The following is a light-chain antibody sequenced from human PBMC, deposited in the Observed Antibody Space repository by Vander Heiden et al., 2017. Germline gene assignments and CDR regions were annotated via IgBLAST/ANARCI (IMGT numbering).Light chain of an antibody. CDR2: DTS. CDR3: LLSYSGALVV. CDR1: IGAVTSSHY. V-gene: IGLV7-46*01. J-gene: IGLJ2*01. Sequence: QAVVTQEPSPTVSPGGTVTLTCGSSIGAVTSSHYPYWFQQKPGQAPRTLIYDTSHKHSWTPARFSGSLLGGKAALTLSGAQPEDEAEYYCLLSYSGALVVFGGGTKLTVL.